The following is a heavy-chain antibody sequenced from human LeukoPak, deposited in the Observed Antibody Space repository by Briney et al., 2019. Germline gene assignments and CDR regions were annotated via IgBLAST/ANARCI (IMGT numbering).Heavy chain of an antibody. J-gene: IGHJ4*02. CDR3: ARLSTMALDY. D-gene: IGHD3-10*01. CDR2: ISSSSSYI. V-gene: IGHV3-21*01. CDR1: GFTFSSYS. Sequence: GGSLRLSCAASGFTFSSYSMNWVRQAPGKRLEWVSSISSSSSYIYYADSVKGRFTISRDNAKNSLYLQMNSLRAEDTAVYYCARLSTMALDYWGQGTLVTVSS.